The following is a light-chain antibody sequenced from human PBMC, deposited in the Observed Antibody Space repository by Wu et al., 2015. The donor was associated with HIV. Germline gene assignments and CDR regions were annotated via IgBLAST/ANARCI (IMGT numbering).Light chain of an antibody. V-gene: IGKV1D-13*01. Sequence: AMQLTQSPSTLSASVGDSVTITCRASQGVGSDLAWYQHKPGSSPKLLIYAASELESGVPSRFSGSGSGTDFTLTISRLQPEDFATYYCQQTHDYPLTFGPGTKVDIK. J-gene: IGKJ3*01. CDR3: QQTHDYPLT. CDR1: QGVGSD. CDR2: AAS.